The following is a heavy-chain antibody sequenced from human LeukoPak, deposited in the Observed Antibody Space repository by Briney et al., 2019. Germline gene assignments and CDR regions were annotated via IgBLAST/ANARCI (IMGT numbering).Heavy chain of an antibody. V-gene: IGHV3-15*05. Sequence: GGSLRLSCAASGFSVSNAWMSWVRQAPGQGLGWVGRIKSRADGGTTGYAAPVEGRFSISRDDSENTLYLQMNSLQIDDTALYYCLIFPGRWGQGTLVTVSS. D-gene: IGHD3-9*01. CDR2: IKSRADGGTT. J-gene: IGHJ4*02. CDR1: GFSVSNAW. CDR3: LIFPGR.